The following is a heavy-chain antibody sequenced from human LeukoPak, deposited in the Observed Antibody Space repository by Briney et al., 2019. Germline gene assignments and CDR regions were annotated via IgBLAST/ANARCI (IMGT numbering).Heavy chain of an antibody. D-gene: IGHD3-22*01. CDR2: IYTSGST. CDR1: GGSISGYY. J-gene: IGHJ4*02. V-gene: IGHV4-4*07. Sequence: PSETLSLTCTVSGGSISGYYWSWIRQPAGKGLEWIGRIYTSGSTTCNPSLKSRVNMSVDTSKNQFSLKLGSVTAADTAVYYCARERDSSAYFDYWGQGTLVTVSS. CDR3: ARERDSSAYFDY.